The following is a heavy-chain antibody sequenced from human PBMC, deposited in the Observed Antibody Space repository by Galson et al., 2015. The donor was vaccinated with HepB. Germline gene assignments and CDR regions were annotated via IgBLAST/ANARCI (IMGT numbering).Heavy chain of an antibody. CDR3: ARDRPPYYYDSSGYQDDAFDI. V-gene: IGHV4-59*01. D-gene: IGHD3-22*01. CDR2: IYYSGST. Sequence: SETLSLTCTVSGGSISSYYWSWIRQPPGKGLEWIGYIYYSGSTNYNPSLKSRVTISVDTSKNQFSLKLSSVTAADTAVYYCARDRPPYYYDSSGYQDDAFDIWGQGTMVTVSS. CDR1: GGSISSYY. J-gene: IGHJ3*02.